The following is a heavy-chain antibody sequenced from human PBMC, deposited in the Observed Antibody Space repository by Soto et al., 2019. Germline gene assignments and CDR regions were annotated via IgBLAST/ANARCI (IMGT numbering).Heavy chain of an antibody. Sequence: QVQLQESGPGLVKPSQTLSLTCTVSGGSISSGGYYWSWIRQHPGKGLEWIGYIYYSGSTYYNPSLESRVTISVDTSKNQCSLKRSSVTAADTAVYYCARGRSSTSPYPIGYWGQGTLVTVSS. V-gene: IGHV4-31*03. CDR2: IYYSGST. D-gene: IGHD2-2*01. CDR3: ARGRSSTSPYPIGY. CDR1: GGSISSGGYY. J-gene: IGHJ4*02.